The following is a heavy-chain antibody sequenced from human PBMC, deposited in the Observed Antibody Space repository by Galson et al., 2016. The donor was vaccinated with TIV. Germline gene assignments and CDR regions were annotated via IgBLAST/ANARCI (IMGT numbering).Heavy chain of an antibody. CDR2: INPSTGDT. J-gene: IGHJ5*02. V-gene: IGHV1-2*02. D-gene: IGHD3-22*01. CDR3: ARNQGSYYDRSGSYYNWFDP. Sequence: SVKVSCKASGYTFSGHFIHWVRQAPGQGLEWMGWINPSTGDTRYAQKFQGRVTMTREKSTSTAYMDLNRLRSDDTAVYYCARNQGSYYDRSGSYYNWFDPWGQGTRVTVSS. CDR1: GYTFSGHF.